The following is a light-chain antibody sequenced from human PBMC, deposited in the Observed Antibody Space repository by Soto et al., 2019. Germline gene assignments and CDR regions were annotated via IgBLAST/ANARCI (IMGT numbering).Light chain of an antibody. CDR1: QSVNRSY. J-gene: IGKJ5*01. Sequence: EIVLTQSPGTLSLSPGERATLSCRASQSVNRSYLVWYQQKPGQAPRLLIYGASSRATGIPDRFSGSAAGPNFTLTISRLAPEDFAVYYCQQVGSSPFTFGQGTRLDIK. CDR3: QQVGSSPFT. CDR2: GAS. V-gene: IGKV3-20*01.